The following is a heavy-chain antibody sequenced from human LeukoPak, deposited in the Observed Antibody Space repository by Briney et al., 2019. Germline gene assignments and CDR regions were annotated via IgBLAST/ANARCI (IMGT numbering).Heavy chain of an antibody. CDR3: ATYRQVQVPFEC. D-gene: IGHD5-18*01. V-gene: IGHV3-23*01. CDR1: GFTFSTFA. Sequence: GGSLRLSCAASGFTFSTFAMIWVRQPPGKGLEWVSSIFPSGGEIHYADSVKGRFTISRDNSKSTLSLQMNSLRAEDTAIYYCATYRQVQVPFECWGQETLVTVSS. J-gene: IGHJ4*02. CDR2: IFPSGGEI.